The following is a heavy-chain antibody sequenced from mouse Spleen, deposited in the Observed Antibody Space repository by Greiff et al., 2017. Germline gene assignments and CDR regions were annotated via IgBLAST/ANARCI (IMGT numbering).Heavy chain of an antibody. CDR2: INPSSGYS. CDR3: ARSPFYTTSDY. Sequence: VQRVESGAELAKPGASVKMSCKASGYTFTNYWMHWVKQRPGQGLEWIGYINPSSGYSKYNQKFKDKATLTADKSSTSAYMQLSSLTDEDSAVYYCARSPFYTTSDYWGQGTLVTVSA. CDR1: GYTFTNYW. V-gene: IGHV1-7*01. D-gene: IGHD6-1*01. J-gene: IGHJ3*01.